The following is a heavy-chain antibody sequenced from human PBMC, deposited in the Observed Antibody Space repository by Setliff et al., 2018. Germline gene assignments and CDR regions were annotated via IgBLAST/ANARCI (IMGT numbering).Heavy chain of an antibody. J-gene: IGHJ4*02. Sequence: PGGSLRLSCAASGFTFSRYAMNWVRQTPGKGLEWVSYISASSANIQYADSVRGRFTISRDNSKNTLYLQMNSLRPEDTAVYYCAKAGGWNWPRYYFDYWGQGTLVTVSS. V-gene: IGHV3-48*01. D-gene: IGHD1-7*01. CDR3: AKAGGWNWPRYYFDY. CDR2: ISASSANI. CDR1: GFTFSRYA.